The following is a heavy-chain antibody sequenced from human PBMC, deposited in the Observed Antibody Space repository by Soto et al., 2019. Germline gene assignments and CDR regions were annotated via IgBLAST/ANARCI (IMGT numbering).Heavy chain of an antibody. CDR2: IYYSGST. CDR3: ANLGWPDNYYYYYMDV. D-gene: IGHD1-1*01. V-gene: IGHV4-39*01. Sequence: PSETLSLTCTVSGGSISSSSYYWGWIRQPPGKGLEWIGSIYYSGSTYYNPSLKSRVTISVDTSKNQFSLKLSSVTAADTAVYYCANLGWPDNYYYYYMDVWGKGTTVTVSS. J-gene: IGHJ6*03. CDR1: GGSISSSSYY.